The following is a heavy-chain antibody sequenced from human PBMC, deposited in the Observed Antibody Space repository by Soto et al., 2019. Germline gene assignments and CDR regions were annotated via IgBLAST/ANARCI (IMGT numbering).Heavy chain of an antibody. CDR3: AKDKEAGGGYYFDY. J-gene: IGHJ4*02. D-gene: IGHD3-10*01. CDR1: GFTFDDYA. V-gene: IGHV3-9*01. Sequence: GGSLRLSCAASGFTFDDYAMHWVRQAPGKGLEWVSGISWNSGSIGYADSVKGRFTISRDNAKNSLYLQMNSLRAEDTALYYCAKDKEAGGGYYFDYWGQGTLVTVSS. CDR2: ISWNSGSI.